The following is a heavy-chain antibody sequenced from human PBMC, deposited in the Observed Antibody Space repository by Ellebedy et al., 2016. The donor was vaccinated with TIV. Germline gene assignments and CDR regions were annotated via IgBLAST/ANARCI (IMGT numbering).Heavy chain of an antibody. Sequence: PGGSLRLSCVASEFTFRSSEMNRVRQAPGQGLEWLAFIPTDDSRRGYADSVKGRFIISRDNSKNTLYLQMNSLRVEDTGIYYCIYRPGVVPGASHNWGQGTLVTVSS. V-gene: IGHV3-30-3*01. J-gene: IGHJ4*02. CDR1: EFTFRSSE. CDR3: IYRPGVVPGASHN. CDR2: IPTDDSRR. D-gene: IGHD2-2*01.